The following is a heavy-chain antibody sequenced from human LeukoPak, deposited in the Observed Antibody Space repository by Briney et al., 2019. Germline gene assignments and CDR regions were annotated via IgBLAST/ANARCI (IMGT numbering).Heavy chain of an antibody. CDR2: IRYDGSNK. J-gene: IGHJ4*02. V-gene: IGHV3-30*02. D-gene: IGHD1-1*01. CDR1: GFTFSIYG. CDR3: ANTIWNDERAFGY. Sequence: GESLTLSCAVSGFTFSIYGMHWVRQAPGKGREWVAFIRYDGSNKYYGDFVEGRFTISRDNSKSTLYLQMSSLRAEDTAVYYCANTIWNDERAFGYWGRGTLVTVSS.